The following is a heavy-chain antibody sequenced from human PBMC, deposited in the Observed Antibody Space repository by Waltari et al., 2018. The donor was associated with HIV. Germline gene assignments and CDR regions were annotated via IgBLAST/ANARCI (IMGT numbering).Heavy chain of an antibody. CDR1: GFSLTSYS. Sequence: DEQLLQSGGGFIQSGGSLRLSCVPSGFSLTSYSVSWIRQTAGKGLEWWSYMVTTPTDRYYADSVRTRFTVFTDKMKPSVVLQISNLRDEDSGVYFCARGLSYFDGKPLPWYLDVWGRGSRVTVAS. J-gene: IGHJ2*01. V-gene: IGHV3-48*02. D-gene: IGHD3-9*01. CDR3: ARGLSYFDGKPLPWYLDV. CDR2: MVTTPTDR.